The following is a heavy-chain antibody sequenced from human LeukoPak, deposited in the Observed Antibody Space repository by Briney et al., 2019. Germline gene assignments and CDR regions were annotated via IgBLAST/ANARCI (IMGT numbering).Heavy chain of an antibody. J-gene: IGHJ6*03. V-gene: IGHV4-4*07. CDR1: GGSISSYY. Sequence: SETLSLTCTVSGGSISSYYWSWIRQPAGKGLEWIGRIYATGSTNYNPSLKSRVTMSVDTSKNQFSLKLNSVTAADTAVYYCARSGVANYYYMDVWGKGTTVTVSS. CDR2: IYATGST. CDR3: ARSGVANYYYMDV. D-gene: IGHD7-27*01.